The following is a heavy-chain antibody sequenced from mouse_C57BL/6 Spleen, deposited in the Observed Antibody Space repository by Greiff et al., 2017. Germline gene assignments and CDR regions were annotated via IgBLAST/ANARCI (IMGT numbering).Heavy chain of an antibody. CDR2: ILPGSGST. V-gene: IGHV1-9*01. CDR3: ERFYDGLYAMDY. J-gene: IGHJ4*01. D-gene: IGHD2-3*01. CDR1: GYTFTGSW. Sequence: QVHVKQSGAELMKPGASVTLSCKATGYTFTGSWIEWVKQRPGPGLAWIGEILPGSGSTNYNEKFKGKATFTADTSSNTAYMQLSSLTTEDAAIYCCERFYDGLYAMDYLGQGTSVTVSS.